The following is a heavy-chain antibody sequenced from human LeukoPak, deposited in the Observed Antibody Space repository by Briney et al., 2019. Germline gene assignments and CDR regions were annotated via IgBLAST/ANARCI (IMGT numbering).Heavy chain of an antibody. Sequence: KPSETLSLTCSVSGGSISDYYWSWIRQPPGKGLEWIGYIYYSGSTNYNPSLKSRVTMSVDTSKKQFSLKLTSVAAADTAVYYCAGWASSSWSSIEYWGQGILVTVSS. CDR2: IYYSGST. CDR3: AGWASSSWSSIEY. CDR1: GGSISDYY. V-gene: IGHV4-59*08. J-gene: IGHJ4*02. D-gene: IGHD6-13*01.